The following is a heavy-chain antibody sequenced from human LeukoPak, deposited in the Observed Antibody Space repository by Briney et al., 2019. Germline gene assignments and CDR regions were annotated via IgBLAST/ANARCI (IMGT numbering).Heavy chain of an antibody. CDR2: INPSTGGT. V-gene: IGHV1-2*02. J-gene: IGHJ4*02. CDR3: ARNSPGDRFDY. CDR1: GYTFTGYY. Sequence: GASVKVSCKASGYTFTGYYIHWVRQAPGHALEWMGWINPSTGGTMYAQKFQGRITVPRDTSISTAYMDLRGLRSDDTAVYYFARNSPGDRFDYWGQGTLVTVSS.